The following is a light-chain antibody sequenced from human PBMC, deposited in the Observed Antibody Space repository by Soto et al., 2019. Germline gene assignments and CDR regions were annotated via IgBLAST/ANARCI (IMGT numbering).Light chain of an antibody. J-gene: IGLJ1*01. Sequence: QSALTQPPSASGSPGQSVTISCTGSKSDIGIYDFVSWYQHHPGKAPRLIIYEVVQRPSGVPDRFSGSKSGNTASLTVSGLQAADEADYFCKSYAGSNTYVFGTGTKRTGL. V-gene: IGLV2-8*01. CDR2: EVV. CDR3: KSYAGSNTYV. CDR1: KSDIGIYDF.